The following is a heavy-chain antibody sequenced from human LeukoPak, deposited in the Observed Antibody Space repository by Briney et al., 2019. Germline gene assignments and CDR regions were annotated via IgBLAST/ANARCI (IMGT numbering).Heavy chain of an antibody. Sequence: GGSLRLSCAASGFTFSSHGMHWVRQAPGKGLEWVAFIRYDGSNKYYADSVKGRFTISRDNSKNTLYLQMNSLRAEDTAVYYCASYDFWSGYPSYYFDYWGQGTLVTVS. J-gene: IGHJ4*02. CDR2: IRYDGSNK. CDR1: GFTFSSHG. CDR3: ASYDFWSGYPSYYFDY. D-gene: IGHD3-3*01. V-gene: IGHV3-30*02.